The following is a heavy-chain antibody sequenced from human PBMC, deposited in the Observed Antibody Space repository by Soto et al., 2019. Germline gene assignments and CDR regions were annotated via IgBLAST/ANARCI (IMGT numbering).Heavy chain of an antibody. CDR1: GGSISSYY. Sequence: SETLSLTCTVSGGSISSYYWSWIRQPPGKGLEWIGYIYYSGSTNYNPSLKSRVTISVDTSKNQFSLKLSSVTAADTAVYYCARGSYYYGSGRTPWGLDPWGQGTLVTVSS. CDR3: ARGSYYYGSGRTPWGLDP. D-gene: IGHD3-10*01. J-gene: IGHJ5*02. CDR2: IYYSGST. V-gene: IGHV4-59*01.